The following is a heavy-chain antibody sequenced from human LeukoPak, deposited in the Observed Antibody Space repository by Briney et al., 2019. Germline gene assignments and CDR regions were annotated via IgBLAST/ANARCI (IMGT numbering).Heavy chain of an antibody. Sequence: XSSXWMTWIRXAPGKGLEWVANIKQDGSEKYYVDSVKGRFTISRDNAKNSLYLQMNSLRAEDTAVYYCARDTGGGYSCYDCWGQGTLVTVS. CDR1: XSSXW. V-gene: IGHV3-7*01. CDR3: ARDTGGGYSCYDC. J-gene: IGHJ4*02. CDR2: IKQDGSEK. D-gene: IGHD5-18*01.